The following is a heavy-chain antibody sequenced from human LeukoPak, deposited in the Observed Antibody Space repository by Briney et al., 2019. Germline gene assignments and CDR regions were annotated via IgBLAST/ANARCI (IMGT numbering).Heavy chain of an antibody. CDR1: GFTFSSYG. J-gene: IGHJ6*02. D-gene: IGHD6-19*01. CDR2: ISYDGSNK. CDR3: AKVGYSSGWYSRYYYYYGMDV. Sequence: GGSLRLSCAASGFTFSSYGMHWVRQAPGKGLEWVAVISYDGSNKYYADSVKGRFTISRDNSKNTLYLQMNSLRAEDTAVYYCAKVGYSSGWYSRYYYYYGMDVWGQGTTVTVSS. V-gene: IGHV3-30*18.